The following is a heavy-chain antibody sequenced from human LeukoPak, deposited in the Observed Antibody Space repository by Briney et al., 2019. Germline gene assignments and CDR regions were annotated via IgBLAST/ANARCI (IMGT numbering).Heavy chain of an antibody. V-gene: IGHV4-39*07. CDR1: GGSISSSSYY. J-gene: IGHJ4*02. CDR3: ASQKCSSTSCYSWIQLWFSLYYFDY. D-gene: IGHD2-2*01. CDR2: IYYSGST. Sequence: SETLSLTCTVSGGSISSSSYYWGWIRQPPGKGLEWIGSIYYSGSTYYNPSLKSRVTISVDTSKNQFSLKLSSVTAADTAVYYCASQKCSSTSCYSWIQLWFSLYYFDYWGQGTLVTVSS.